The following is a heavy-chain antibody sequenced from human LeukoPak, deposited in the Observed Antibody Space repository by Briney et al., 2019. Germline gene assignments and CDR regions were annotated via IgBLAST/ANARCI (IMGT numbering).Heavy chain of an antibody. CDR1: GYTFTGYY. V-gene: IGHV1-2*02. CDR3: GRVAYCGSGCYYYFDY. J-gene: IGHJ4*02. Sequence: ASVKVSCKASGYTFTGYYMHWVRQAPGQGLEWMGWINPNSGATNYAQKFQGRVTMTRDKSISTVYMELSSLTSDDTAVYYCGRVAYCGSGCYYYFDYWGQGTLVTVSS. D-gene: IGHD2-21*02. CDR2: INPNSGAT.